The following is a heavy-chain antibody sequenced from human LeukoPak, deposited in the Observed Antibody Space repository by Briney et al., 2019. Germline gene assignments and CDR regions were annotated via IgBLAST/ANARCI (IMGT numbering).Heavy chain of an antibody. J-gene: IGHJ6*02. CDR2: IYYSEIA. D-gene: IGHD3-22*01. CDR3: ARLAYYDDSGSYYYGMDV. Sequence: SQTLSLTCTVSGGSISSGGFYWNWIRQHPGKGLEWIGYIYYSEIAYYNPSLKSRVTISLDTSMNQFPLKLSSVTDADTAVYFCARLAYYDDSGSYYYGMDVWGQGPTVTVSS. CDR1: GGSISSGGFY. V-gene: IGHV4-31*03.